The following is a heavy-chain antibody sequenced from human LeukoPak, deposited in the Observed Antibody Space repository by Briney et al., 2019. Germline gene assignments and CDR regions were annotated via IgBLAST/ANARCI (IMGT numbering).Heavy chain of an antibody. CDR3: ARVRIVVVVAATFGDWFDP. V-gene: IGHV1-18*01. CDR2: ISAYNGNT. Sequence: ASVKVSCKASGYTFTSYGISWVRQAPGQGREWMGWISAYNGNTNYTQKIQGRVTITTDTSPSTAYMELRSLRSDDTAVYYCARVRIVVVVAATFGDWFDPWGQGTLVTVSS. J-gene: IGHJ5*02. CDR1: GYTFTSYG. D-gene: IGHD2-15*01.